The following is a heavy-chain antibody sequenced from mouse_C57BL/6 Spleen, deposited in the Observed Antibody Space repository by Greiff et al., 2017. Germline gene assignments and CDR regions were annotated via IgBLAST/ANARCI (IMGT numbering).Heavy chain of an antibody. CDR2: IDPSDSET. D-gene: IGHD1-1*01. J-gene: IGHJ1*03. V-gene: IGHV1-52*01. CDR3: AREWDYGSSYWYFDV. CDR1: GYTFTSYW. Sequence: QVHVKQPGAELVRPGSSVKLSCKASGYTFTSYWMHWVKQRPIQGLEWIGNIDPSDSETHYNQKFKDKATLTVDKSSSTAYMQLSSLTSEDSAVYYCAREWDYGSSYWYFDVWGTGTTVTVSS.